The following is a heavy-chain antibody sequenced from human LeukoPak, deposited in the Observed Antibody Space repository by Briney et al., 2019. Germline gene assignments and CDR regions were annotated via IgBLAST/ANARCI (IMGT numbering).Heavy chain of an antibody. Sequence: ASVKVSCTASGYIFSSYDINWVRQATGQGLEWVGWMNPDSGDTGYAQKFRGRVTMTRNTSINTAYMELSSLRSEDTAVYYCAREAIVESKDAFDMWGQGTTVIVS. CDR2: MNPDSGDT. D-gene: IGHD2-15*01. J-gene: IGHJ3*02. CDR1: GYIFSSYD. CDR3: AREAIVESKDAFDM. V-gene: IGHV1-8*01.